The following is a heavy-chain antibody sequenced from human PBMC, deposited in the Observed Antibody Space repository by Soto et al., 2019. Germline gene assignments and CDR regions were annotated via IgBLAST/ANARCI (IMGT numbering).Heavy chain of an antibody. CDR3: ARDDSPIAVAGTGGFDY. V-gene: IGHV3-33*01. CDR2: IWYDGSNK. Sequence: GGYLRLSCAASGFTFSSYGMHWVRQAPGKGLEWVAVIWYDGSNKYYADSVKGRFTISRDNSKNTLYLQMNSLRAEDTAVYYCARDDSPIAVAGTGGFDYWGQGTLVTVSS. D-gene: IGHD6-19*01. J-gene: IGHJ4*02. CDR1: GFTFSSYG.